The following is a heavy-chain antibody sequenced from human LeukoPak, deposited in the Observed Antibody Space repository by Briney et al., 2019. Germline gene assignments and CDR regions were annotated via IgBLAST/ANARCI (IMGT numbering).Heavy chain of an antibody. CDR1: GYSISSGYY. CDR2: NYHSGST. Sequence: SETLSLTCAVSGYSISSGYYWGWIRQPPGKGLEWIGSNYHSGSTYYNPSLKSRVTISVDTSKNQFSLKLSSVTAADTAVYYCAREGRGCSGGSCYGSAAGDYWGQGTLVTASS. D-gene: IGHD2-15*01. J-gene: IGHJ4*02. V-gene: IGHV4-38-2*02. CDR3: AREGRGCSGGSCYGSAAGDY.